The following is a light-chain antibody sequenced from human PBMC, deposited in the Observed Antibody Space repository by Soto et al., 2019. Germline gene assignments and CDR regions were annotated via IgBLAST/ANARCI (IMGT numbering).Light chain of an antibody. CDR2: DAS. CDR1: QSVSRNY. V-gene: IGKV3-20*01. CDR3: QQYGSSPVT. J-gene: IGKJ1*01. Sequence: EIVLTQSPGTLSLSPGERATLSCRASQSVSRNYLAWYQQKPGQAPRLLMYDASRRATGIPDRFSGSGAGTDFTLTISRLEPEDFVVYYCQQYGSSPVTFGQGTKVEIK.